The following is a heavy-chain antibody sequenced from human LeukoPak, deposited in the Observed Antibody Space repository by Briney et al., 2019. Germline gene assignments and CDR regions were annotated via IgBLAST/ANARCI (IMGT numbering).Heavy chain of an antibody. CDR2: INYSGTT. CDR3: ARESGYGDYVDY. V-gene: IGHV4-59*01. Sequence: SETLSLTCTVSGGSIGSYYWSWIRQPPGKGLEWIGYINYSGTTNYNPSLKSRVSISVDTSKNQFSLKLSSVTAADTAVYYCARESGYGDYVDYWGQGTLVTVSS. CDR1: GGSIGSYY. D-gene: IGHD6-25*01. J-gene: IGHJ4*02.